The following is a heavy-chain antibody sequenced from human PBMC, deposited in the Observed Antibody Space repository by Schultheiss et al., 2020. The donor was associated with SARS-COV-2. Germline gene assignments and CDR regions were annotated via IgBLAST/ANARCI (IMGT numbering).Heavy chain of an antibody. CDR2: ISYDGSNK. Sequence: GGSLRLSCAASGFTFSSYAMHWVRQAPGKGLEWVAFISYDGSNKYYADSVKGRFTISRDNSKNTLYLQMNSLRAEDTAVYYCARDPCGGDCFNNYWYFDLWGRGTLVTVSS. CDR3: ARDPCGGDCFNNYWYFDL. D-gene: IGHD2-21*02. J-gene: IGHJ2*01. CDR1: GFTFSSYA. V-gene: IGHV3-30-3*01.